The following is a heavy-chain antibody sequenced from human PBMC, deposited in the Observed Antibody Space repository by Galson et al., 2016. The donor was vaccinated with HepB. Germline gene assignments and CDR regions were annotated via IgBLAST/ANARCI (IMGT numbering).Heavy chain of an antibody. CDR2: ISGSGDST. Sequence: SLRLSCAASGFTFSDYAMSWVRQAPGKGLEWASSISGSGDSTYYADAVKGRFTISRDNSRNPLYLQMDSLRAEDTAVHYCAKGNIVQVPAAPYAWGQGALVIVSS. J-gene: IGHJ1*01. CDR3: AKGNIVQVPAAPYA. D-gene: IGHD2-2*01. CDR1: GFTFSDYA. V-gene: IGHV3-23*01.